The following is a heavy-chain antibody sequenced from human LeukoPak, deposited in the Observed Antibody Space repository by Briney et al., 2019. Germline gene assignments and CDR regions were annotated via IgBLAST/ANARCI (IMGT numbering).Heavy chain of an antibody. V-gene: IGHV3-53*01. CDR1: GFTVNSKD. J-gene: IGHJ4*02. CDR2: LYTGGST. Sequence: GGSLRLSCAASGFTVNSKDMSWVRQAPGKGLDWVSILYTGGSTYYADSVKGRFTISRDNSKNTLFLQMNSLRVEDTALYYCSKWGDYDVLTGYYDSDFWGQGTLVTVSS. D-gene: IGHD3-9*01. CDR3: SKWGDYDVLTGYYDSDF.